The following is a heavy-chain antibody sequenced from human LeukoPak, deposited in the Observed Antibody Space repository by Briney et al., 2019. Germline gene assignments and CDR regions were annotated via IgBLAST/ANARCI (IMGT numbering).Heavy chain of an antibody. CDR3: ARGLYYDSSGRPTGNFDY. CDR1: GGSFSGYY. D-gene: IGHD3-22*01. Sequence: SETLSLTCAVYGGSFSGYYWSWIRQPPGKGLEWIGEINHSGSTNYNPSLKSRVTISVDTSKNQFSLKLSSVTAADTAVYYCARGLYYDSSGRPTGNFDYWGQGTLVTVSS. CDR2: INHSGST. V-gene: IGHV4-34*01. J-gene: IGHJ4*02.